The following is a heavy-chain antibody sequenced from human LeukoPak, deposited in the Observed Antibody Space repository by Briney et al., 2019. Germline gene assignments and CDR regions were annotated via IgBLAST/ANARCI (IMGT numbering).Heavy chain of an antibody. Sequence: PGGSLRLSCEVSGFSCNDFEMNWVRQAPGKGLEWVSDISSTSIYTNYADSVKGRFTISRDNAKNSLYLQMNSLRAEDTAVYYCAREDGYSSSWYSDYWGQGTLVTVSS. CDR3: AREDGYSSSWYSDY. J-gene: IGHJ4*02. V-gene: IGHV3-11*05. CDR2: ISSTSIYT. CDR1: GFSCNDFE. D-gene: IGHD6-13*01.